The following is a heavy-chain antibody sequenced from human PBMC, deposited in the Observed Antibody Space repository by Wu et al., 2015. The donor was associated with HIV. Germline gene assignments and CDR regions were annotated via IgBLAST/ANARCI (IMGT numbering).Heavy chain of an antibody. V-gene: IGHV1-8*01. D-gene: IGHD2-2*01. J-gene: IGHJ5*02. CDR2: MNPKSGNT. CDR3: ARVNSGDIVVVSAAGFDP. Sequence: QVQLVQSGAEMKKPGASVRVSCKTSGYTFTSYDIIWVRQATGQGLEWMGWMNPKSGNTGFAQKFQDRVTMTKSNSENTAYMELRSLRSDDTAVYYCARVNSGDIVVVSAAGFDPWGQGTLVTVSS. CDR1: GYTFTSYD.